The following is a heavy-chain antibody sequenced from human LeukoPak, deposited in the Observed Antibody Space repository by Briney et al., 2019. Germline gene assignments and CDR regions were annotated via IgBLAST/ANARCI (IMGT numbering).Heavy chain of an antibody. Sequence: SETLSLTCAVSGYSISSGYYWGWIRQPPGKGLEWIGEINHSGSTNYNPSLKSRVTISVDTSKNQFSLKLSSVTAADTAVYYCANSYGLDYWGQGTLVTVSS. CDR1: GYSISSGYY. J-gene: IGHJ4*02. CDR2: INHSGST. CDR3: ANSYGLDY. D-gene: IGHD5-18*01. V-gene: IGHV4-38-2*01.